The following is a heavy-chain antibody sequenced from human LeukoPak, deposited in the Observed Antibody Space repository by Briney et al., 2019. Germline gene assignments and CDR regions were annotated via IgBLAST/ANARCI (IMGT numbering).Heavy chain of an antibody. V-gene: IGHV3-30*18. CDR3: AKDPRPYGSGSYYPPGW. CDR2: ISYDGSNK. CDR1: GFTFSSCG. J-gene: IGHJ4*02. D-gene: IGHD3-10*01. Sequence: GGSLRLSCAASGFTFSSCGMHWVRQAPGKGLEWVAVISYDGSNKYYADSVKGRFTISRDNSKNTLYLQMNRLRAEDTAVYYCAKDPRPYGSGSYYPPGWWGQGTLVTVSS.